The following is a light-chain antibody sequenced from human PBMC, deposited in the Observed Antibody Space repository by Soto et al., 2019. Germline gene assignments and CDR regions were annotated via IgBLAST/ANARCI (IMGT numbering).Light chain of an antibody. CDR2: GAS. V-gene: IGKV3D-20*02. J-gene: IGKJ1*01. Sequence: EIVLKQSPGTLSLSPGERATLSCGASQSVSNNYLAWYQQKPGQAPRLLIYGASSRATGIPARFSGSGSGTDFTLTISSLEPEDFAFYYCQQRNNWPWTFGQGTKVGIK. CDR1: QSVSNNY. CDR3: QQRNNWPWT.